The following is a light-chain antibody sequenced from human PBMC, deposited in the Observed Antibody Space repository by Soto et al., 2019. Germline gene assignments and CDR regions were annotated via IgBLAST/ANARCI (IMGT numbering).Light chain of an antibody. J-gene: IGKJ2*01. CDR1: ESISTW. CDR2: GAS. V-gene: IGKV1-5*01. CDR3: QQYNNFSYT. Sequence: DIQMTQSPSTLSASVGDRVTITCRASESISTWLAWYQQKPGKSPKLLIYGASNLERGVPSRFSGSGSGTEFTLTISSLRPDDFSTYYCQQYNNFSYTFGPGTKVEIK.